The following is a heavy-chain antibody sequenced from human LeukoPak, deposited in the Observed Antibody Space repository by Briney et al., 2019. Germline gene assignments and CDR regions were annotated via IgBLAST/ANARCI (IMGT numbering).Heavy chain of an antibody. J-gene: IGHJ6*03. V-gene: IGHV4-31*03. CDR2: IYYSGST. CDR3: AREVAARPDYYHYMDV. CDR1: GGSISSGGYY. Sequence: PSQTLSLTCTVSGGSISSGGYYWSWIRQHPGKGLEWIGYIYYSGSTYYNPSLKSRVTISVDTSKNQFSLKLSSVTAADTAVYYCAREVAARPDYYHYMDVWGKGTTVTVSS. D-gene: IGHD6-6*01.